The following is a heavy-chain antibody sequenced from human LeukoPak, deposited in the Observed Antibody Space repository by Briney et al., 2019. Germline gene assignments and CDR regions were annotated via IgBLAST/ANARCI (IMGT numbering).Heavy chain of an antibody. CDR1: GYTFTGYY. CDR2: INPNSGGT. J-gene: IGHJ4*02. Sequence: WASVKVSCKASGYTFTGYYMHWVRQAPGQELEWMGWINPNSGGTNYAQKFQGRVTMTRDTSISTAYMELGRLRSDDTAVYYCATAGIAVAADEYWGQGTMVSVSS. D-gene: IGHD6-19*01. V-gene: IGHV1-2*02. CDR3: ATAGIAVAADEY.